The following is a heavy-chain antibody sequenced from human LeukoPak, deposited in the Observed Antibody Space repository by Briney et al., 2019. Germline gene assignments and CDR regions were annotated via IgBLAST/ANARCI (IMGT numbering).Heavy chain of an antibody. J-gene: IGHJ3*02. CDR2: ISSSSSYI. D-gene: IGHD3-22*01. V-gene: IGHV3-21*01. CDR3: ARVLYYDSSGYWPHDAFDI. CDR1: GFTSSSYS. Sequence: PGGSLRLSCAPSGFTSSSYSMNWVRAAPGKGPEWVSSISSSSSYIYYADSVKGRFTISRDNAKNSLYLQMNSRRAEDTAVYYCARVLYYDSSGYWPHDAFDIWGQGTMVTVSS.